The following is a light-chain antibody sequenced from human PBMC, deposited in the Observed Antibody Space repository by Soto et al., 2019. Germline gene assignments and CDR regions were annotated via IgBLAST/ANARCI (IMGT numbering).Light chain of an antibody. J-gene: IGLJ3*02. V-gene: IGLV2-23*01. CDR2: EGN. CDR3: CSYAGSSTLV. Sequence: QSVLTQPASVSASPGQSITISCTGTSSDVGSYNLVSWFQQHPGKAPKLMIYEGNKRPSGVSNRFSGSKSGNTASLTISGLQAEDEADYYCCSYAGSSTLVFGGGTNVTVL. CDR1: SSDVGSYNL.